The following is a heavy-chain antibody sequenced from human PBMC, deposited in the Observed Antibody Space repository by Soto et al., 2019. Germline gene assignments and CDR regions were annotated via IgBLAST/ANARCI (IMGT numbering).Heavy chain of an antibody. D-gene: IGHD6-6*01. CDR3: AVAPSIAARPLWYFDL. CDR2: IVVGSGNT. V-gene: IGHV1-58*01. Sequence: QMQLVQSGPEVKKPGTSVKVSCKASGFTFTSSAVQWVRQARGQRLEWIGWIVVGSGNTNYAQKFQERVTITRDMSTSTAYMELSSLRSEDTAVYYWAVAPSIAARPLWYFDLWGRGTLVTVSS. J-gene: IGHJ2*01. CDR1: GFTFTSSA.